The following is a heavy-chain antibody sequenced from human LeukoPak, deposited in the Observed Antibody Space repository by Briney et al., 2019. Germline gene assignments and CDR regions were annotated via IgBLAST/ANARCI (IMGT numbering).Heavy chain of an antibody. V-gene: IGHV4-39*01. Sequence: SETLSLTCTVSGGSISSSRFYWGWVRQPPEKGLEWIANIYYSGSTYYNPSLKSRVTMSVDTSKNQFSLNLTSVTAADTAVYYCATTVGTYYYNGSSYSLRSDYFQHWGQGTLVTVSS. CDR2: IYYSGST. J-gene: IGHJ1*01. CDR3: ATTVGTYYYNGSSYSLRSDYFQH. CDR1: GGSISSSRFY. D-gene: IGHD3-22*01.